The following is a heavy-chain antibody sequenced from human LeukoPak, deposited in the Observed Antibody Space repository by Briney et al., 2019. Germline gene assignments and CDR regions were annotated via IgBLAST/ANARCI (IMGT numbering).Heavy chain of an antibody. D-gene: IGHD2-2*01. V-gene: IGHV1-69*13. CDR1: GGTFSSYA. CDR2: IIPIFGTA. Sequence: GASVKVSCKASGGTFSSYAISWVRQAPGQGLEWMGGIIPIFGTANYAQKFQGRVTITADESTSIAYMELSSLRSEDTAVYYCARDLIVVVPAATYSGYYYYGMDVWGQGTTVTVSS. CDR3: ARDLIVVVPAATYSGYYYYGMDV. J-gene: IGHJ6*02.